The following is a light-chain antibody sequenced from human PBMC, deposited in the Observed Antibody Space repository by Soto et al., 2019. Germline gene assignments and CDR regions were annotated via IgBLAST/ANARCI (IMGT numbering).Light chain of an antibody. V-gene: IGLV1-44*01. CDR3: SAWDGSLNGPV. CDR2: SNN. CDR1: SSNIGSNP. J-gene: IGLJ2*01. Sequence: QSVLTQPPSASGIPGQRVTISCSGGSSNIGSNPASWYQQFPGTAPKLHIYSNNQRASGVPDRFSGSKSGTSASLAISGLQSEDEADYYCSAWDGSLNGPVFGGGTKVTVI.